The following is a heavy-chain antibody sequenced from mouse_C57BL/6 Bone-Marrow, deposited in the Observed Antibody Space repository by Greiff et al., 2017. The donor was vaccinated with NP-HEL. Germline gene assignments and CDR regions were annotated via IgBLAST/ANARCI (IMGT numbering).Heavy chain of an antibody. J-gene: IGHJ3*01. Sequence: EPGPGMVKPSQSLSLTCTVTGYSITSGYDWHWIRHFPGNQLEWMGYISYSGSTNYIPSLKSRISITHDTSKNHFFLKLKAVTTEDTATYYCARTFAYWGQGTLVTVSA. CDR1: GYSITSGYD. CDR2: ISYSGST. V-gene: IGHV3-1*01. CDR3: ARTFAY.